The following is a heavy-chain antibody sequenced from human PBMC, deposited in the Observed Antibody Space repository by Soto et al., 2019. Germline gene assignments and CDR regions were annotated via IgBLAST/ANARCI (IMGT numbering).Heavy chain of an antibody. CDR1: GGSISSYY. CDR2: IYYSGST. CDR3: ATQGYCSGGSCYDQFDY. Sequence: SETLSLTCTVSGGSISSYYWSWIRQPPGKGLEWIGYIYYSGSTNYNPSLKSRVTISVDTSKNQFSLKLSSVTAADTAVYYCATQGYCSGGSCYDQFDYWGQGTLVTVSP. D-gene: IGHD2-15*01. J-gene: IGHJ4*02. V-gene: IGHV4-59*08.